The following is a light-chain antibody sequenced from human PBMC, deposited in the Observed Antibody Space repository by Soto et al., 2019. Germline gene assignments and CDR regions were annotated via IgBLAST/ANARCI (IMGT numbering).Light chain of an antibody. CDR1: SSDVGGYNY. Sequence: QSVLTQPASVSGPPGQSITISCTGTSSDVGGYNYVSWYQHHPGKAPKLMIYEVTNRPSGVSNRFSGSKSGNTASLTISGLQAEDEAEYYCSSYTTTHTYVFGTGTKLTVL. V-gene: IGLV2-14*01. CDR3: SSYTTTHTYV. J-gene: IGLJ1*01. CDR2: EVT.